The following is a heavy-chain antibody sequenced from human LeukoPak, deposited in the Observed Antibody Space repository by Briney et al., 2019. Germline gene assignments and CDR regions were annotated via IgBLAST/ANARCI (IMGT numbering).Heavy chain of an antibody. D-gene: IGHD2-2*01. CDR1: GYTFTGYY. CDR3: ARGYQLLGHWFDP. CDR2: ISAYNGNT. Sequence: ASVKVSCKASGYTFTGYYMHWVRQAPGQGLEWMGWISAYNGNTNYAQKLQGRVTMTTDTSTSTAYMELRSLRSDDTAVYYCARGYQLLGHWFDPWGQGTLVTVSS. V-gene: IGHV1-18*04. J-gene: IGHJ5*02.